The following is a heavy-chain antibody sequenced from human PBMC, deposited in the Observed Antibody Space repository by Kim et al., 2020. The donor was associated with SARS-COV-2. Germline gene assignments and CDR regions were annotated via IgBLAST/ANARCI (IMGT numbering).Heavy chain of an antibody. V-gene: IGHV3-20*01. CDR3: ARDRGSSSLFPDWFDP. Sequence: GGSLRLSCAASGFTFDDYGMSWVRQAPGKGLEWVSGINWNGGSTGYADSVKGRFTISRDNAKNALYLQMNSLRAEDTALYHCARDRGSSSLFPDWFDPWGQGTLVTVSS. J-gene: IGHJ5*02. CDR2: INWNGGST. CDR1: GFTFDDYG. D-gene: IGHD6-13*01.